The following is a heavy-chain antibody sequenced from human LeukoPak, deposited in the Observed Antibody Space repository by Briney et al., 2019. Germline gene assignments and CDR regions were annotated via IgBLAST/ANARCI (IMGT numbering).Heavy chain of an antibody. V-gene: IGHV4-59*01. Sequence: TSETLSLTCTVSGGSIGSYYWNWLRQPPGKGLEWIGYIYYSGSTNYNPSLKSRVTISVDTSKNQFSLKLSSVTAADTAVYYCARDRDGGPYYYYGMDVWGQGTTVTVSS. CDR2: IYYSGST. D-gene: IGHD4-23*01. CDR1: GGSIGSYY. J-gene: IGHJ6*02. CDR3: ARDRDGGPYYYYGMDV.